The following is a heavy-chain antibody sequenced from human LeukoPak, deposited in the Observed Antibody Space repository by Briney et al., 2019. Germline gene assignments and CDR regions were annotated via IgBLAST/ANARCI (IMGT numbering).Heavy chain of an antibody. J-gene: IGHJ3*01. V-gene: IGHV3-23*01. D-gene: IGHD4-17*01. CDR2: ISGSGGST. Sequence: QAGGSLRLSCAASGFTFSSYAMSWVRQAPGKGLEWVSAISGSGGSTYYADSVKGRFTISRDNSKNTLYLQMNSLRAEDTAVYYCAKVGYTTVTTGAVSWGQGTMVTVSS. CDR1: GFTFSSYA. CDR3: AKVGYTTVTTGAVS.